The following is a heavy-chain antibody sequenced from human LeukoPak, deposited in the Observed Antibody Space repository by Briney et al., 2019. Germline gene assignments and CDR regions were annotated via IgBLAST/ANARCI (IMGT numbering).Heavy chain of an antibody. CDR1: GFTFRSYW. CDR2: INHNGNVN. V-gene: IGHV3-7*03. CDR3: ARGGGLDV. D-gene: IGHD3-16*01. Sequence: GGSLRLSCAASGFTFRSYWMNWARQAPGKGLEWVASINHNGNVNYYVDSVKGRFTISRDNAKNSLYLQMSNLRAEDTAVYFCARGGGLDVWGQGATVTVSS. J-gene: IGHJ6*02.